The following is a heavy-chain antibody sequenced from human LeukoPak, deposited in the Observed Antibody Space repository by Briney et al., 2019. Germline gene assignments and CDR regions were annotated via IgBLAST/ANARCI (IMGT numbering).Heavy chain of an antibody. D-gene: IGHD4-17*01. CDR1: GGSISSGDYY. CDR2: IYYSGST. Sequence: SETLSLTCTVSGGSISSGDYYWSWIRQPPGKGLEWIGYIYYSGSTYYNPSLKSRVTISVDTSKNQFSLKLSSVTAADTAVYYCARGGDYGDYPPHFDYWGQGTLVTVSS. J-gene: IGHJ4*02. V-gene: IGHV4-30-4*01. CDR3: ARGGDYGDYPPHFDY.